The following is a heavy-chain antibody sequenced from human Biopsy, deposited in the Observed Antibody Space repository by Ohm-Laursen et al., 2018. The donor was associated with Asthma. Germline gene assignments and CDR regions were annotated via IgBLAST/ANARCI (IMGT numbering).Heavy chain of an antibody. J-gene: IGHJ1*01. CDR1: GFSFSNYG. Sequence: SLRLSCAASGFSFSNYGMHWVRQAPGKWLDWVAVISFDGSNKNYTDSVKGRFTISRDNSKNTLYLQMNSLRAGDTAVYYCARTFHFWSPYHAEHYQLWGQGTLVTVPS. V-gene: IGHV3-30*03. CDR2: ISFDGSNK. CDR3: ARTFHFWSPYHAEHYQL. D-gene: IGHD3-3*02.